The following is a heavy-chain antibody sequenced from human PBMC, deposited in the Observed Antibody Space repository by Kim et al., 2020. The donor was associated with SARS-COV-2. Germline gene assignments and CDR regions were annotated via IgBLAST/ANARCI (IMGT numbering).Heavy chain of an antibody. Sequence: GSLRLSCAASGFTFSSYGMHWVRQAPGKGLEWVAVISYDGSNKYYADSVKGRFTISRDNSKNTLYLQMNSLRAEDTAVYYCAKDHRDFGLYDYVWGSWMAFDYWGQGTLVTVSS. CDR1: GFTFSSYG. D-gene: IGHD3-16*01. CDR2: ISYDGSNK. J-gene: IGHJ4*02. V-gene: IGHV3-30*18. CDR3: AKDHRDFGLYDYVWGSWMAFDY.